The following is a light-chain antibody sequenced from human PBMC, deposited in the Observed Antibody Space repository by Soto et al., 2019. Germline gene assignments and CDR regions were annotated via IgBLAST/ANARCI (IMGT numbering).Light chain of an antibody. Sequence: IVLTQSPGTLSLSPGERATLSCRASQSVRDSHLAGYQQKPGQAPSLLIYETSSRATGIPDRFRGSGSGTEFALTINRVDPKDVAMYFCQQYSSSPGTFGQGTKVDIK. J-gene: IGKJ1*01. CDR2: ETS. V-gene: IGKV3-20*01. CDR3: QQYSSSPGT. CDR1: QSVRDSH.